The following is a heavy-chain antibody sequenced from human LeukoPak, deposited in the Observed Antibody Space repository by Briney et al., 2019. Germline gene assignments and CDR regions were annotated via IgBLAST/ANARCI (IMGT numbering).Heavy chain of an antibody. CDR3: TTGMGDY. Sequence: GGSLRLSCAASGFAFSRAGMSWVRQAPGKGLEWVGRIESEIDGGTTDYAAPVKGRFTISRDDSKDTLFLQMNSLKSDDTAFYYCTTGMGDYWGQGTLVTVSS. V-gene: IGHV3-15*04. CDR2: IESEIDGGTT. J-gene: IGHJ4*02. D-gene: IGHD1-14*01. CDR1: GFAFSRAG.